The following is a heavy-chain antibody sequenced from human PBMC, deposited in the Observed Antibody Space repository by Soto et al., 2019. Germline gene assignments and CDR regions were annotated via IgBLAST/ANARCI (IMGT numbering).Heavy chain of an antibody. Sequence: GGSLRLSCAASGFTFSSYGTHWVRQAPGKGLEWVAVIWYDGSNKYYADSVKGRFTISRDNSKNTLYLQMNSLRAEDTAVYYCARDSYSSSSWLRALDAFDIWGQGTMVTVSS. CDR1: GFTFSSYG. J-gene: IGHJ3*02. CDR2: IWYDGSNK. D-gene: IGHD6-6*01. V-gene: IGHV3-33*01. CDR3: ARDSYSSSSWLRALDAFDI.